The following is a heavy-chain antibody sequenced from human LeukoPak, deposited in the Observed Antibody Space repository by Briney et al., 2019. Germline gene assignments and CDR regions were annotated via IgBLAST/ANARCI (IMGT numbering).Heavy chain of an antibody. J-gene: IGHJ3*02. Sequence: GESLKISCKGSGYSFTSYWIGWVRQMPGKGLEWMGIIYPGDSDTRYSPSFQGQVTISADKSISTAYLQWSSLKAPDTAMYYCARVDPGVGAASGGAFDIWGQGTMVTVSS. CDR2: IYPGDSDT. CDR1: GYSFTSYW. CDR3: ARVDPGVGAASGGAFDI. D-gene: IGHD1-26*01. V-gene: IGHV5-51*01.